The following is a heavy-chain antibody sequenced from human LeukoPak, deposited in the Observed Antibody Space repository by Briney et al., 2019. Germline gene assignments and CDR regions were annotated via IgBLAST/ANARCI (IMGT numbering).Heavy chain of an antibody. CDR2: INPNSGGT. Sequence: GASVKVSCKASGYTFTGYYMHWVRQAPGQGLEWMGWINPNSGGTNYAQKFQGRVTMTRDTSISTAYMELSRLRSDDTAVYYCARGIRITMVRGVDYGMDVWGQGTTVTVPS. CDR3: ARGIRITMVRGVDYGMDV. CDR1: GYTFTGYY. D-gene: IGHD3-10*01. J-gene: IGHJ6*02. V-gene: IGHV1-2*02.